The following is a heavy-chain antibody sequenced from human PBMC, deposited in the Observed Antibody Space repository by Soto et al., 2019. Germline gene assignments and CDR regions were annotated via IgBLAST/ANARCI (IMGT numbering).Heavy chain of an antibody. CDR1: GGSISSSSYY. CDR3: ARLGHYDFWSGYYPYYFDY. CDR2: IYYSGST. D-gene: IGHD3-3*01. J-gene: IGHJ4*02. Sequence: QLQLQESGPGLVKPSETLSLTCTVSGGSISSSSYYWGWIRQPPGKGLEWIGSIYYSGSTYYNPSLKSRVTISVDTSKNQFSLKLSSVTAADTAVYYCARLGHYDFWSGYYPYYFDYWGQGTLVTVSS. V-gene: IGHV4-39*01.